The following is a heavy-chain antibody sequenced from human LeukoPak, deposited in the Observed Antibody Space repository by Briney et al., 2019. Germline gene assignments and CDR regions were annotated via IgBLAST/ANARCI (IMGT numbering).Heavy chain of an antibody. CDR1: GFTASGYW. J-gene: IGHJ4*02. D-gene: IGHD2/OR15-2a*01. Sequence: GGALRLSCAACGFTASGYWMHWVRQPPARGLVGLSYITEDGSGKSYEDSVRGRFTISRDNAKNTVHLQMNSLRVDDTAVYYYARDGQGPISLDYWGQGTPVTVSS. CDR2: ITEDGSGK. V-gene: IGHV3-74*01. CDR3: ARDGQGPISLDY.